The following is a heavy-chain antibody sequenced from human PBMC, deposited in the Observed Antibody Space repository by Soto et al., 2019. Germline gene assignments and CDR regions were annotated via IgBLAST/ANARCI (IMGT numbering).Heavy chain of an antibody. CDR3: ARELSNSPDYFDY. D-gene: IGHD6-6*01. J-gene: IGHJ4*02. Sequence: QVQLQESGPGLVKPSQTLSITCTVSGGSISSDDYYWSWIRQPPGKGLEWIGYIYYSGRTAYNPSLKSRLIISIDTSKNQFSLNLNSVSGADTAVDYCARELSNSPDYFDYWGQGTLVTVSS. V-gene: IGHV4-30-4*01. CDR1: GGSISSDDYY. CDR2: IYYSGRT.